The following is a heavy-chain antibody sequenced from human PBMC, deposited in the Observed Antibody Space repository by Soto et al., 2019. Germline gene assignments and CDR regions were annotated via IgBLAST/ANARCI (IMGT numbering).Heavy chain of an antibody. D-gene: IGHD6-6*01. Sequence: SETLSLTCAVYGGSFSGYYWSWIRQPPGKGLEWIGEINHSGSTNYNPSLKSRVTISVDTSKNQFSLKLSSVTAADAAVYYCGRGIAARYYYYGMDVWGQGTTVTVS. CDR2: INHSGST. V-gene: IGHV4-34*01. J-gene: IGHJ6*02. CDR1: GGSFSGYY. CDR3: GRGIAARYYYYGMDV.